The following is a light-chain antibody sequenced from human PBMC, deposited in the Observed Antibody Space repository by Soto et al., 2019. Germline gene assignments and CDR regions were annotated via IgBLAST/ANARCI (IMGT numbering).Light chain of an antibody. J-gene: IGKJ4*02. Sequence: EIVLTQSPGTLSLSPGERATLSCRASQSVTSAHLAWYRQKVGQAPRLLIYGASNRATGIPDRFSGSGSGTDFTLTISRLEPEDFAVYYCQQYAGSFGGGTKVDI. V-gene: IGKV3-20*01. CDR3: QQYAGS. CDR1: QSVTSAH. CDR2: GAS.